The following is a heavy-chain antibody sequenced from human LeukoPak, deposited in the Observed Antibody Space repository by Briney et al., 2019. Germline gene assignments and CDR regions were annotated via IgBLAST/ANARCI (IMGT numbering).Heavy chain of an antibody. CDR1: GDSISSYH. CDR3: ARVGRGDHTWGSYSFDY. CDR2: ISDSGST. J-gene: IGHJ4*02. D-gene: IGHD3-16*01. Sequence: SETLSLTCSVSGDSISSYHWSWIRQPPGKGLEWIGYISDSGSTKYNSSLKSRVTMPMDTSKNQFSLNLSSVTAADTAVYYCARVGRGDHTWGSYSFDYWGQGTLVTVSS. V-gene: IGHV4-59*01.